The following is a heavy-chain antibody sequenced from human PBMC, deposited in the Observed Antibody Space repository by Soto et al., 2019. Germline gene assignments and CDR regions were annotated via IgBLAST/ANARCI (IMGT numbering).Heavy chain of an antibody. J-gene: IGHJ4*03. CDR3: ARHEPMVRGLDY. CDR1: GGSISSYY. CDR2: IYYSGST. D-gene: IGHD3-10*01. Sequence: PSETLSLTCTVSGGSISSYYWSWIRQPPGKGLEWIGYIYYSGSTNYNPSLKSRVTISVDTSKNQFSLKLSSVTAADTAVYYCARHEPMVRGLDYWGQGTTVTVSS. V-gene: IGHV4-59*08.